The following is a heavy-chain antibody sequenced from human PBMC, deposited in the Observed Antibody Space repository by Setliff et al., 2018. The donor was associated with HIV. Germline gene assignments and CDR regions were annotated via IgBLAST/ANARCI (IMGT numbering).Heavy chain of an antibody. J-gene: IGHJ4*02. CDR1: GYTFPSFY. CDR3: ARGSLLAAGTFYYLDH. V-gene: IGHV1-46*01. CDR2: INPTSGNT. Sequence: ASVKVSCKASGYTFPSFYVHWVRQAPGQGLEWMGIINPTSGNTTYAQNFQGRVTLTRDTSTSTVYMELSRLKSEDTAVYYCARGSLLAAGTFYYLDHWGLGTLVTVSS. D-gene: IGHD4-17*01.